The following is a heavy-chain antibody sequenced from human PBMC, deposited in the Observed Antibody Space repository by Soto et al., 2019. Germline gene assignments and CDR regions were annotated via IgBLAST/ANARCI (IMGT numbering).Heavy chain of an antibody. J-gene: IGHJ6*02. CDR2: IGESGTPT. Sequence: GGSLRLSCADSGFTFSSYAMKWVRQAPGKGLEWVSLIGESGTPTYYADSVKGRFTISRDNSGNTLFLEMYSLRAEDTVVYYCARYIPGVRYYGMDVWGQGTTVTVSS. CDR1: GFTFSSYA. D-gene: IGHD2-2*01. CDR3: ARYIPGVRYYGMDV. V-gene: IGHV3-23*01.